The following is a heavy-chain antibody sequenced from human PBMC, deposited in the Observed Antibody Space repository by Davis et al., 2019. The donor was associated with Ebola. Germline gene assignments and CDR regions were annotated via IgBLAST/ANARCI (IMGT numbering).Heavy chain of an antibody. J-gene: IGHJ4*02. CDR2: IYYSGST. D-gene: IGHD6-19*01. CDR1: GGSISSGGYS. V-gene: IGHV4-61*08. Sequence: SETLSLTCAVSGGSISSGGYSWSWIRQPPGKGLEWIGSIYYSGSTNYNPSLKSRVTISVDTSKTQLPLKVSPVTAADTAVYYCARGSQWLGPDYWGQGTLVTVSS. CDR3: ARGSQWLGPDY.